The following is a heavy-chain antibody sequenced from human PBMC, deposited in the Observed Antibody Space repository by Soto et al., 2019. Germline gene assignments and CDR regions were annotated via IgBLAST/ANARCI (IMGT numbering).Heavy chain of an antibody. Sequence: SETLSLTCTVSGGSISSSSYYRGRIRQPPGKGLEWIGSIYYSGSTYYNPSLKSRVTISVDTSKNQFSLKLSSVTAADTAVYYCARGRGYYDFWSGYPSSGAIDYWGQGTLVTVSS. D-gene: IGHD3-3*01. V-gene: IGHV4-39*01. J-gene: IGHJ4*02. CDR1: GGSISSSSYY. CDR3: ARGRGYYDFWSGYPSSGAIDY. CDR2: IYYSGST.